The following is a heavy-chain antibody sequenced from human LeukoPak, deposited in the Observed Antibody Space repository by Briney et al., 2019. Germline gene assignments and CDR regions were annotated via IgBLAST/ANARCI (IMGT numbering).Heavy chain of an antibody. CDR3: AKEVGGSLEIFDY. J-gene: IGHJ4*02. Sequence: GGSLRLSCAASGFTFSSYSMNWVRQAPGKGLEWVSSISSSSSYIYYADSVKGRFTISRDNAKNSLYLQMNSLRAEDTAVYYCAKEVGGSLEIFDYWGQGTLVTVSS. CDR1: GFTFSSYS. D-gene: IGHD1-26*01. CDR2: ISSSSSYI. V-gene: IGHV3-21*04.